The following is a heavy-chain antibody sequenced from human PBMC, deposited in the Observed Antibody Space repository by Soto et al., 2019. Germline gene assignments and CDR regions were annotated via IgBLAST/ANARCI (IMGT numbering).Heavy chain of an antibody. D-gene: IGHD6-19*01. V-gene: IGHV3-30-3*01. CDR3: ARDVSRGIAVAGSRY. Sequence: PGGSLRLSCAASGFTFSSYAMHWVRQAPGKGLEWVAVISYDGSNKYYADSVKGRFTIFRDNSKNTLYLQMNSLRAEDTAVYYCARDVSRGIAVAGSRYWGQGTLVTVSS. J-gene: IGHJ4*02. CDR2: ISYDGSNK. CDR1: GFTFSSYA.